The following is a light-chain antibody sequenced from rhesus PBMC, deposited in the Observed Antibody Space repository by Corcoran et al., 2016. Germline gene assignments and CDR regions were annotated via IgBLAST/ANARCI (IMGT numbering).Light chain of an antibody. V-gene: IGLV2-13*02. CDR3: SSYAKSSAII. CDR1: SSDIGVYNY. Sequence: QAALTQSSSVSGSPGPSVTISCTGLSSDIGVYNYVSWYQQHPGKVPKLIIYEVSKRPSGASDRFSGSKSGNTASLTISGLQAEDEADYYCSSYAKSSAIIFGTGTRLTVL. J-gene: IGLJ1*01. CDR2: EVS.